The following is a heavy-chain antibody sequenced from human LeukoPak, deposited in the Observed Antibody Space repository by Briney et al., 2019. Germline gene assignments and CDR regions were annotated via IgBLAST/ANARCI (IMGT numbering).Heavy chain of an antibody. CDR3: ARDIRITMVRGVSDY. D-gene: IGHD3-10*01. CDR1: GFTFSSYA. J-gene: IGHJ4*02. Sequence: PGRSLRLSCAASGFTFSSYAMPWVRQAPGKGLEWVAVISYDGSNKYYADSVKGRFTISRDNSKNTLYLQMNSLRAEDTAVYYCARDIRITMVRGVSDYWGQGTLVTVSP. CDR2: ISYDGSNK. V-gene: IGHV3-30-3*01.